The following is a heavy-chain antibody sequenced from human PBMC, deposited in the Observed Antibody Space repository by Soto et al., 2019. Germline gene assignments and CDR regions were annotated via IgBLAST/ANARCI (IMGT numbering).Heavy chain of an antibody. CDR2: IYHSWNT. CDR1: GGSFSRGGYY. J-gene: IGHJ4*02. CDR3: AREGALVNFDY. Sequence: PSETLSLTCTVSGGSFSRGGYYLSWIRQRPGKGLEWIGYIYHSWNTSYNPSLKSRVIISVDTSKNQFSLELESVTAADTAVYYCAREGALVNFDYWGQGTMVTVSS. V-gene: IGHV4-31*03. D-gene: IGHD2-15*01.